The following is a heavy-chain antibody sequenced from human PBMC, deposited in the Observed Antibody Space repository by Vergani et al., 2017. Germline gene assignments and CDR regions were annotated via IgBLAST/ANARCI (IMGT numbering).Heavy chain of an antibody. CDR2: FDPEDGET. V-gene: IGHV1-24*01. J-gene: IGHJ6*02. CDR1: GYTLTELS. D-gene: IGHD5-12*01. Sequence: QVQLVQSGAEVKKPGASVKVSCKASGYTLTELSMHWVRQAPGKGLEWMGGFDPEDGETIYAQKFQGRVTMTEDTSTDTAYMELSSLRSEDTAVYYCATRGSGYDGYYYYYGMDVWGQGTTVTVSS. CDR3: ATRGSGYDGYYYYYGMDV.